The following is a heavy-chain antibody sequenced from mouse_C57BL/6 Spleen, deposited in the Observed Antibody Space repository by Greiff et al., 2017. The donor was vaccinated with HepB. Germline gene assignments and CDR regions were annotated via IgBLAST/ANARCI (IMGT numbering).Heavy chain of an antibody. J-gene: IGHJ2*01. D-gene: IGHD2-1*01. V-gene: IGHV1-69*01. CDR2: IDPSDSYT. Sequence: QVQLQQPGAELVMPGASVKLSCKASGYTFTSYWMHWVKQRPGQGLEWIGEIDPSDSYTNYNQKFKGKSTLTVDKSSSTAYMQLSSLTSEDSAVYYCAQGGNYYFDYWGQGTTLTVSS. CDR1: GYTFTSYW. CDR3: AQGGNYYFDY.